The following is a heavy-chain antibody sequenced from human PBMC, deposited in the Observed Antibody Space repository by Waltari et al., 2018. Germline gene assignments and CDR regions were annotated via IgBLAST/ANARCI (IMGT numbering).Heavy chain of an antibody. V-gene: IGHV3-74*01. D-gene: IGHD5-12*01. CDR2: INVDGGYI. CDR3: ARKAGSGYPYGPFYYDN. CDR1: GFRFGDYG. Sequence: EVHLAESGGGVVQPGGSLRLSGTGSGFRFGDYGLRGARQAPGKGLELVSRINVDGGYISYGDSVKGRFTISRDNAKNTVFLQLNSLRADDTAVYFCARKAGSGYPYGPFYYDNWGQGTLVTVSS. J-gene: IGHJ4*02.